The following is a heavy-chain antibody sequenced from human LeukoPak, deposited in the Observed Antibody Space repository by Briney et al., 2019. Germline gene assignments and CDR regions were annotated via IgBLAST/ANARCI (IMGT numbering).Heavy chain of an antibody. CDR1: GFNFSSYE. D-gene: IGHD5-24*01. V-gene: IGHV3-48*03. J-gene: IGHJ4*02. CDR3: ARTDGYNSPYFDY. CDR2: ISSSGSTI. Sequence: GVLRLSCAASGFNFSSYEMNWVRQAPGKGLEWVSYISSSGSTIYYADSVKGRFTISRDNAKNSLYVQMNSLRAEDTAVYYCARTDGYNSPYFDYWGRRTLVTVSS.